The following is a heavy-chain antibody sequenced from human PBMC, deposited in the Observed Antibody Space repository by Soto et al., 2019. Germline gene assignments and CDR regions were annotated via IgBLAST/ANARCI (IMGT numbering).Heavy chain of an antibody. CDR3: TGINWFRGMDV. CDR1: GDSVSSNSAG. V-gene: IGHV6-1*01. CDR2: TYYKSKWNN. J-gene: IGHJ6*02. Sequence: SQTLSLTCVISGDSVSSNSAGWNWIRQSPSRGLEWLGRTYYKSKWNNDYALSVKSRITINPDTSKNQFSLHLYSVTPEDTAVYYCTGINWFRGMDVWGQGTPVTVSS. D-gene: IGHD3-10*01.